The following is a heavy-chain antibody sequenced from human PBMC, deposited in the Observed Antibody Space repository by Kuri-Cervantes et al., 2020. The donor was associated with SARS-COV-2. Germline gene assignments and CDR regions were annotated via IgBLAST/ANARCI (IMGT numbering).Heavy chain of an antibody. Sequence: GESLKISCAASGFTFSGHWIHWVRQAPGKGLVWVSRINPDGSYTNNADSVKGRFTFSRDDAKNMLFLQMNSLRAEDTAVYYCVRDGDHWNFDYWGQGTLVTVSS. D-gene: IGHD1-1*01. CDR1: GFTFSGHW. V-gene: IGHV3-74*01. CDR3: VRDGDHWNFDY. CDR2: INPDGSYT. J-gene: IGHJ4*02.